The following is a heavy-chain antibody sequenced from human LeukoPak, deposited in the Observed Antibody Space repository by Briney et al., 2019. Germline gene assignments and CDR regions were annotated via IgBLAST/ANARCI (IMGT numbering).Heavy chain of an antibody. Sequence: GGSLRLSCAASGFTVSSNYMSWVRQAPGKGLEWVSVIYSGGSTYYADSVKGRFTISRDNSNNTLYLHMNSLRVEDTAVYYCEGDPGDYWGQGTLVTVSS. V-gene: IGHV3-66*02. CDR2: IYSGGST. CDR1: GFTVSSNY. J-gene: IGHJ4*02. CDR3: EGDPGDY.